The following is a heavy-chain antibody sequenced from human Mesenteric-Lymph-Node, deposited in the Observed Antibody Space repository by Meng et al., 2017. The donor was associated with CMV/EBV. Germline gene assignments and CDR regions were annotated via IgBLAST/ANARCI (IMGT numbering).Heavy chain of an antibody. J-gene: IGHJ5*01. CDR3: AREPSSIELGGYYSRSAWFDS. D-gene: IGHD3-3*01. CDR2: ISSSGSTI. V-gene: IGHV3-11*01. CDR1: GFTFSDYY. Sequence: GESLKISCAASGFTFSDYYMSWIRQAPGKGLEWVSYISSSGSTIYYADSVKGRFTISRDNAKNSLYLQMNSLRAEDTAVYYCAREPSSIELGGYYSRSAWFDSWGQGTLVTVSS.